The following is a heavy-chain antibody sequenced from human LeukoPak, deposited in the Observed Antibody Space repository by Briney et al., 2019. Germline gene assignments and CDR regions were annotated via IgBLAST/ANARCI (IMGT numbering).Heavy chain of an antibody. J-gene: IGHJ3*02. V-gene: IGHV3-53*01. CDR2: IYSGGST. CDR3: ARAPYYYDSSGASI. Sequence: GGSLRLSCAASGFTVSSNYMSWVRQAPGKGLEWVSVIYSGGSTYYADSVKGRFTISRDNAKNTLYLQMNSLRAEDTAVYYCARAPYYYDSSGASIWGQGTMVTVSS. CDR1: GFTVSSNY. D-gene: IGHD3-22*01.